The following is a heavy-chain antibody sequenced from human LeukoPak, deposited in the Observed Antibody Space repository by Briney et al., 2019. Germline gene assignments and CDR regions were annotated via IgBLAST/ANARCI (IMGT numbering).Heavy chain of an antibody. CDR1: GFTFDDYG. CDR2: INWNGGST. V-gene: IGHV3-20*04. CDR3: TRVRGFWSGYYTYYFDY. D-gene: IGHD3-3*01. Sequence: GGSLRLSCAASGFTFDDYGMSWVRQAPGKGLESVSGINWNGGSTGYADSVKGRFTISRDNAKNSLYLQMNSLRAEDTALYYCTRVRGFWSGYYTYYFDYWGQGTLVTVSS. J-gene: IGHJ4*02.